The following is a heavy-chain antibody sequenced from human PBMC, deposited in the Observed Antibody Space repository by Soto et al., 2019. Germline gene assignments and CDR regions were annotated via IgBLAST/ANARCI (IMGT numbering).Heavy chain of an antibody. D-gene: IGHD2-2*01. V-gene: IGHV3-7*01. J-gene: IGHJ6*02. Sequence: GGSLRLSCAAAGCTFSSYWRSWVRQAPGKGLEWVANIKQDGSEKYYVDSVKGRFTISRDNAKNSLYLQMNSLRAGDTAVYYCAREVPGYCISTSCYGHYYGMDVWGQGTTVTVSS. CDR1: GCTFSSYW. CDR2: IKQDGSEK. CDR3: AREVPGYCISTSCYGHYYGMDV.